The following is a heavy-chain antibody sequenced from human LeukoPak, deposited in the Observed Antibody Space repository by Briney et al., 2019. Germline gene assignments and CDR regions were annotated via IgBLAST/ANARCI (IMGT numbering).Heavy chain of an antibody. J-gene: IGHJ6*03. CDR2: ISGSGGST. CDR3: AKGRCSGGSCSRVYYSMDV. Sequence: PGGSLRLSCAASGFTFSSYSVNWVRQAPGKGLEWVSAISGSGGSTYYAYSVKCRFTISRDNSKTTLYLQMNSLRDEDTAVYYCAKGRCSGGSCSRVYYSMDVWGKGTTVTISS. V-gene: IGHV3-23*01. CDR1: GFTFSSYS. D-gene: IGHD2-15*01.